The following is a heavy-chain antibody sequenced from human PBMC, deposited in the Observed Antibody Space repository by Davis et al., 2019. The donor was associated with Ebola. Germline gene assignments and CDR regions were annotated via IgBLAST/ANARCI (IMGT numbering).Heavy chain of an antibody. Sequence: ASVKVSCKASGYTFTSYYMHWVRQAPGQGLEWMGIINPSGGSTSYAQKFQGRVTMTRDTSITTAYIEMTSLRSDDTAVYYCARETTGEYGAGTHRDWGQGTLVTVSS. D-gene: IGHD3-10*01. J-gene: IGHJ4*02. CDR2: INPSGGST. CDR3: ARETTGEYGAGTHRD. V-gene: IGHV1-46*01. CDR1: GYTFTSYY.